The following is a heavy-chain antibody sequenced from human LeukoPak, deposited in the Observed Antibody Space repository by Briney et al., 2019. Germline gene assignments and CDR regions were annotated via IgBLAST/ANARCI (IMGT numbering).Heavy chain of an antibody. CDR2: ISSNGGSS. Sequence: GGSLRLSCSASGFTFSAYAMYWVRQAPGEGLEYVSGISSNGGSSFYADSVKGRFTISRDNSKNTLYLQMSSLRAEDTAVYYCVRGSGWYDYWGQGTLVTVSS. D-gene: IGHD6-19*01. J-gene: IGHJ4*02. CDR1: GFTFSAYA. CDR3: VRGSGWYDY. V-gene: IGHV3-64D*09.